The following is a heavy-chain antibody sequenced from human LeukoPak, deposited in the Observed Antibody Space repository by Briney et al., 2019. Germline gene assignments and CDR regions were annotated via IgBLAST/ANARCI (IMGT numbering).Heavy chain of an antibody. J-gene: IGHJ4*02. Sequence: NPSETLSLTCSVSGDSVSRSDSYWDWIRQPPGKGLEWVGSMSHSGTTYYNPSLKSRITISVDTSKNQFSLKLSSVTAADTAVYYCASNYYTSSFDNWGQGALVTVSS. D-gene: IGHD3-22*01. V-gene: IGHV4-39*01. CDR3: ASNYYTSSFDN. CDR2: MSHSGTT. CDR1: GDSVSRSDSY.